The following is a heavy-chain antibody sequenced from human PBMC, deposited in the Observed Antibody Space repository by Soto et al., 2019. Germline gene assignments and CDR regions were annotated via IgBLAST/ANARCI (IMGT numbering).Heavy chain of an antibody. J-gene: IGHJ5*02. CDR3: ARDLREATIAFDP. CDR1: GGSISSGGYY. V-gene: IGHV4-31*03. CDR2: IYYSGST. Sequence: QVQLQESGPGLVKPSQTLSLTCTVSGGSISSGGYYWSWIRQHPGKGLEWIGYIYYSGSTYYNPSLTSRVTISVDTSKNQFSLKLSSVTAADTAVYYCARDLREATIAFDPWGQGTLVTVSS. D-gene: IGHD5-12*01.